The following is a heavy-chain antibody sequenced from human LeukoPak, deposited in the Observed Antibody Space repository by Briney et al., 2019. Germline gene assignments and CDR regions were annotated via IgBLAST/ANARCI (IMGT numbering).Heavy chain of an antibody. D-gene: IGHD6-13*01. Sequence: PGGSLRLSCAASGFTFSAYSMNWVRQAPGKGLEWISYISPSNTPAYADSVKGRFTISRDNAKNSLYLQMNSLRAEDTAVYYCARDLRQLVVYWGQGTLVTVSS. V-gene: IGHV3-48*04. J-gene: IGHJ4*02. CDR1: GFTFSAYS. CDR2: ISPSNTP. CDR3: ARDLRQLVVY.